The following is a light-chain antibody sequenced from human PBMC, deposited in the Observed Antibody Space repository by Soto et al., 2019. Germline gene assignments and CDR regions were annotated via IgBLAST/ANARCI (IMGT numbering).Light chain of an antibody. CDR2: AAS. Sequence: DIQMTQSPSSLSASVGERVTITCRASQGISNYFAWYQQKPGKVPKLLIYAASTLQSGVPSRFSGSGSGTDFTLTSSSMQPEDVATYYCQKYNSAPRTFGQGTRLEIK. CDR3: QKYNSAPRT. CDR1: QGISNY. V-gene: IGKV1-27*01. J-gene: IGKJ5*01.